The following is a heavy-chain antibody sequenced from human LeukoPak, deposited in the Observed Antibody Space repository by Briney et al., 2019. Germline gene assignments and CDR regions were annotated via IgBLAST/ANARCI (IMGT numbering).Heavy chain of an antibody. J-gene: IGHJ4*02. CDR3: ARGENIVATISPVYFDY. CDR1: GYTFTGYY. CDR2: INPNSGGT. D-gene: IGHD5-12*01. Sequence: ASVKVSCKASGYTFTGYYMHWVRQAPGQGLEWMGWINPNSGGTNYVQKFQGRVTMTRDTSISTAYMELSRLRSEDTAMYYCARGENIVATISPVYFDYWGQGTLVTVSS. V-gene: IGHV1-2*02.